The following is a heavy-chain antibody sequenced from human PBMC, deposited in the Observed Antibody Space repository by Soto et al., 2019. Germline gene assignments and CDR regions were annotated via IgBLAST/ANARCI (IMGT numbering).Heavy chain of an antibody. J-gene: IGHJ4*02. CDR1: GFTFSNIA. D-gene: IGHD1-26*01. CDR3: ATDRALGATLGAIDF. V-gene: IGHV3-30-3*01. CDR2: ISYDGTYR. Sequence: GGSLRLSCAASGFTFSNIAMHWVRQAPGKGLEWVAAISYDGTYRPYADFARGRFTISRDNSQKTLYLQMNSLRPEDTALYYCATDRALGATLGAIDFWGQGSLVTVSS.